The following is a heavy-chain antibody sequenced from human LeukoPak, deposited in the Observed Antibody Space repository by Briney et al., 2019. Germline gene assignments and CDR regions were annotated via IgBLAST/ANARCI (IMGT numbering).Heavy chain of an antibody. Sequence: WASVTVSCKASGYTFTSYGISWVRQAPGQGLEWMGWISAYNGNTNYAQKLQGRVTMTTDTSTSTAYMELRSLRSDDTVVYYCARARFSSPRIPNFDYWGQGTLVTVSS. CDR2: ISAYNGNT. CDR3: ARARFSSPRIPNFDY. CDR1: GYTFTSYG. V-gene: IGHV1-18*01. J-gene: IGHJ4*02. D-gene: IGHD6-6*01.